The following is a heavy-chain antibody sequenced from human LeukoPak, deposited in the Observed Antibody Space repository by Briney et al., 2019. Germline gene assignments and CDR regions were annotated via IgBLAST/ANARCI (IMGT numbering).Heavy chain of an antibody. CDR1: GFTFSSYG. V-gene: IGHV3-33*01. J-gene: IGHJ4*02. CDR3: AGDRSIAARDFDY. Sequence: GGSLRLSCAASGFTFSSYGMHWVRQAPGKGLEWVAVIWYDGSIKFYVDSVKGRFTISRDNSKNTLYLQMNSLRAEDTAVYYCAGDRSIAARDFDYWGQGTLVTVSS. D-gene: IGHD6-6*01. CDR2: IWYDGSIK.